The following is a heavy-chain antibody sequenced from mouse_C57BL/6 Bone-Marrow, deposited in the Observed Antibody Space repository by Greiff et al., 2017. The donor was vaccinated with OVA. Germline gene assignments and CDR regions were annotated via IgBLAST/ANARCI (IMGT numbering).Heavy chain of an antibody. CDR3: ARGGFYYYGSDYFDY. D-gene: IGHD1-1*01. Sequence: DVKVEESGPGLVKPSQSLSLTCSVTGYSITSGYYWNWIRQFPGNKLEWMGYISYDGSNNYNPSLKNRISITRDTSKNQFFLKLNSVTTEDTATYYCARGGFYYYGSDYFDYWGQGTTLTVSS. CDR2: ISYDGSN. CDR1: GYSITSGYY. J-gene: IGHJ2*01. V-gene: IGHV3-6*01.